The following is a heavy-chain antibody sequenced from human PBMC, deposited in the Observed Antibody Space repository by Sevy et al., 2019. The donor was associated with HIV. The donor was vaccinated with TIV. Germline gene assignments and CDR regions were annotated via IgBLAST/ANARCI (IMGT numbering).Heavy chain of an antibody. CDR2: FDPEDGER. CDR3: SATREYYSDSYGYFDY. J-gene: IGHJ4*02. D-gene: IGHD3-22*01. V-gene: IGHV1-24*01. Sequence: ASVKVSCKASGHTLTDLSMHWVRQAPGKGFEWIGRFDPEDGERIYAQKFQDRVTMTEDTSTDTAYMELSSLRSEDTAVYYCSATREYYSDSYGYFDYWGQGTLVTVSS. CDR1: GHTLTDLS.